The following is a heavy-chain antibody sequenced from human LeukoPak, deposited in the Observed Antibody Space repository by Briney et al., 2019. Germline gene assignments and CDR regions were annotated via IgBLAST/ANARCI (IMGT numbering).Heavy chain of an antibody. CDR2: IKQDGSEK. CDR3: AKDRNSDDGYGMDG. D-gene: IGHD5-18*01. J-gene: IGHJ6*02. V-gene: IGHV3-7*03. CDR1: GFTFSSYW. Sequence: PGGSLRLSCAASGFTFSSYWMSWVRQAPGKGLEWVANIKQDGSEKYYVDSVKGRFTISRDNAKNSLYLQMNSLRAEDTALYYWAKDRNSDDGYGMDGWGQGTTVTVSS.